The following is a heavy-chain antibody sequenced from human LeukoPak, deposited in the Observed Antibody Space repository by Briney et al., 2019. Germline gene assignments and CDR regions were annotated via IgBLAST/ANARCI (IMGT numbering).Heavy chain of an antibody. D-gene: IGHD5-12*01. CDR3: AKESGYDVAYFYHGMDV. J-gene: IGHJ6*02. Sequence: GGSLRLSCAVSGFTFSNYAMSWVRQAPGKGLEWVSTISGSGGSTYYADSVKGRFTISRDNSKNTVYLQMNSLRAEDTAVYYCAKESGYDVAYFYHGMDVWGQGTTVTVSS. CDR2: ISGSGGST. V-gene: IGHV3-23*01. CDR1: GFTFSNYA.